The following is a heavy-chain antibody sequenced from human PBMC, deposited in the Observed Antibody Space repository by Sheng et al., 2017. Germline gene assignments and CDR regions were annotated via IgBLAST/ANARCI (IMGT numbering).Heavy chain of an antibody. CDR3: ARGLLVLRFLEWLSDAFDI. Sequence: QVQLVQSGAEVKKPGSSVKVSCKASGGTFSSYAISWVRQAPGQGLEWMGGIIPIFGTANYAQKFQGRVTITADESTSTAYMELSSLRSEDTAVYYCARGLLVLRFLEWLSDAFDIWGQGTMVTVSS. CDR2: IIPIFGTA. V-gene: IGHV1-69*13. CDR1: GGTFSSYA. D-gene: IGHD3-3*01. J-gene: IGHJ3*02.